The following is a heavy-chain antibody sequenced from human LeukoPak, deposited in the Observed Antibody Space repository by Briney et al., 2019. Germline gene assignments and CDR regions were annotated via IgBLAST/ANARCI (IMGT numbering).Heavy chain of an antibody. V-gene: IGHV4-34*08. CDR1: GFTFSDYY. CDR2: INHSGST. Sequence: GSLRLSCAASGFTFSDYYMSWIRQAPGKGLEWIGEINHSGSTNYNPSLKSRVTISVDTSKKQFSLKLSSVTAADTAVYYCVTYYFDSSGPKKNYWGQGTLVTVSS. D-gene: IGHD3-22*01. CDR3: VTYYFDSSGPKKNY. J-gene: IGHJ4*02.